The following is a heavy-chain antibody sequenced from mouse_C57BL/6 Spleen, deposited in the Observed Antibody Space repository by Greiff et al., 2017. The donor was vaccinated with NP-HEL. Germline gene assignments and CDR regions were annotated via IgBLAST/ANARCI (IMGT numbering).Heavy chain of an antibody. CDR2: INPNNGGT. CDR1: GYTFTDYN. CDR3: ASRYYGSSHWYFDV. J-gene: IGHJ1*03. D-gene: IGHD1-1*01. V-gene: IGHV1-22*01. Sequence: EVQLQQSGPELVKPGASVKMSCKASGYTFTDYNMHWVKQSHGKSLEWIGYINPNNGGTSYNQKFKGKATLTVNKSSSTAYMELRCLTSEDSAVYYCASRYYGSSHWYFDVWGTGTTVTVSS.